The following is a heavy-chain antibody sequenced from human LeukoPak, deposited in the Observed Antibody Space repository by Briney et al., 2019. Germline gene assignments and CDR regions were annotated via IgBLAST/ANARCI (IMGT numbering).Heavy chain of an antibody. Sequence: GGSLRLSCAASGFTFSSYWMSWVRQAPGKGLEWVAIIKQDGSDKYYVDSVKGRFTISRDNSKNTLYLQMNSLRAEDTAVYYCARGPSGYHNTGGQGTLVTVSS. CDR1: GFTFSSYW. D-gene: IGHD5-12*01. CDR3: ARGPSGYHNT. V-gene: IGHV3-7*01. J-gene: IGHJ4*02. CDR2: IKQDGSDK.